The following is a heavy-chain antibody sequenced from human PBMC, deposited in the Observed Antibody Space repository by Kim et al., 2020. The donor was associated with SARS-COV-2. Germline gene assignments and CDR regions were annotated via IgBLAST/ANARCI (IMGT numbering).Heavy chain of an antibody. Sequence: GGSLRLSCAASGFTFSSYWMSWVRQAPGKGLEWVANIKQDGSEKYYVDSVKGRFTISRDNAKNSLYLQMNSLRAEDTAVYYCAREGYSSSWDNFDYWGQGTLVTVSS. J-gene: IGHJ4*02. V-gene: IGHV3-7*03. CDR3: AREGYSSSWDNFDY. CDR2: IKQDGSEK. CDR1: GFTFSSYW. D-gene: IGHD6-13*01.